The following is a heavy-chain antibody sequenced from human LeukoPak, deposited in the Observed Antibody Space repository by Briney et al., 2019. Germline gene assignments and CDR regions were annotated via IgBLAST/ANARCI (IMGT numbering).Heavy chain of an antibody. D-gene: IGHD3-3*01. Sequence: PSETLSLTCAVSGYPISSGYYWGWIRQPPGKGLEWIGSIYHSGSTYYNPSLKSRVTISVDTSKNQFSLKLSSVTAADTAVYYCARRVVRDYYYYMDVWGKGTTVTVSS. CDR1: GYPISSGYY. V-gene: IGHV4-38-2*01. J-gene: IGHJ6*03. CDR2: IYHSGST. CDR3: ARRVVRDYYYYMDV.